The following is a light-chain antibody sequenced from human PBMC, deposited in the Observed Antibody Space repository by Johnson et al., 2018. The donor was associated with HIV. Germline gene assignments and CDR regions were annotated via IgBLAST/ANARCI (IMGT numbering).Light chain of an antibody. J-gene: IGLJ1*01. Sequence: QSVLTQPPSVSAAPGQKVTISCSGSSSNIENYFVSWYQQLPGAAPRLLIYEDYKRPSGIPDRFSGSKSGATATLGITGLQNGDEADYYCGIWDASLSPLYVFGSGTTITVL. CDR3: GIWDASLSPLYV. CDR1: SSNIENYF. V-gene: IGLV1-51*02. CDR2: EDY.